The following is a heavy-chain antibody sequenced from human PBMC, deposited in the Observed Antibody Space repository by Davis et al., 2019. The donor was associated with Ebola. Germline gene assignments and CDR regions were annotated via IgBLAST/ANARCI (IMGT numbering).Heavy chain of an antibody. J-gene: IGHJ4*02. D-gene: IGHD3-10*01. V-gene: IGHV1-69*05. CDR2: IIPIFGAA. CDR1: GGTFSSYA. CDR3: ARDYYGSSWAFDY. Sequence: AASVKVSCKASGGTFSSYAISWVRQAPGQGLEWMGGIIPIFGAANYAQKFQGRVTITRDTSASTAYMELSSLRSVDTAVYYCARDYYGSSWAFDYWGQGTLVTVSS.